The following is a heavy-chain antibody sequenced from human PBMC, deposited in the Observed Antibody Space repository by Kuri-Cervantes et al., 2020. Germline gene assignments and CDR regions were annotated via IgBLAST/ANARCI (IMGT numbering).Heavy chain of an antibody. Sequence: GSLRLSCTVSGGSISSYYWSWIRQPAGKGLEWIGRIYTSGSTNYNPSLKSRVTMSVDTSKNQLSLKLSSVTAADTAVYYCARQDDILTGYYNFYYYYGMDVWGQGTTVTVSS. D-gene: IGHD3-9*01. CDR1: GGSISSYY. CDR3: ARQDDILTGYYNFYYYYGMDV. V-gene: IGHV4-4*07. J-gene: IGHJ6*02. CDR2: IYTSGST.